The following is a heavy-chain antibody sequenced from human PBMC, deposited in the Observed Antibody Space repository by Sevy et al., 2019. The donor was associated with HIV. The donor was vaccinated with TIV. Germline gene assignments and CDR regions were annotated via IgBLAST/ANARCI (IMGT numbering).Heavy chain of an antibody. V-gene: IGHV3-30*02. Sequence: WGSLRLSCAASGFTFSSYGMHWVRQAPGKGLEWVAFIRYDGSNKYYADSVKGRFTISRDNSKNSLYLQMNSLRAEDTALYYCAKAGGSGSYSEYYYGMDVWGQGTTVTVSS. CDR2: IRYDGSNK. J-gene: IGHJ6*02. CDR3: AKAGGSGSYSEYYYGMDV. D-gene: IGHD3-10*01. CDR1: GFTFSSYG.